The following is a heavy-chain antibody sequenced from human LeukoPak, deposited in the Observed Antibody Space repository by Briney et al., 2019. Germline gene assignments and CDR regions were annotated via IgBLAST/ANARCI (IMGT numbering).Heavy chain of an antibody. J-gene: IGHJ3*02. Sequence: SETLSLTCTVSGGSISSSSYYWGWIRQPPGKGLEWIGSIYYSGSTYYNPSLKSRVTISVDTSKNQFSLKLSSVTAADTAVYYCARPRLIAAAGTCYYDAFDIWGQGTMVTVSS. V-gene: IGHV4-39*01. CDR1: GGSISSSSYY. D-gene: IGHD6-13*01. CDR2: IYYSGST. CDR3: ARPRLIAAAGTCYYDAFDI.